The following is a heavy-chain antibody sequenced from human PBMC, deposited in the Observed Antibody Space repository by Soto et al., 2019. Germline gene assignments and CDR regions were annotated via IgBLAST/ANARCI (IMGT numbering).Heavy chain of an antibody. CDR1: GFTFSSYA. D-gene: IGHD3-3*01. V-gene: IGHV3-23*01. CDR3: AKVGVVRFLEWANYYYGMDV. CDR2: ISGSGGST. Sequence: GGSLRLSCAASGFTFSSYAMIWVSQAPGKGLEWVSAISGSGGSTYYADSVKGRFTIPRDNSKNTLYLQMNSLRAEDTAVYYCAKVGVVRFLEWANYYYGMDVWGQGTTVTVSS. J-gene: IGHJ6*02.